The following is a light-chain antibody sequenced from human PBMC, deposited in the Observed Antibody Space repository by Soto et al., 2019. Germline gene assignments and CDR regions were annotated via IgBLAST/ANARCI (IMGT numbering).Light chain of an antibody. Sequence: IMLSQTPCTLSLSPGERATLSCRVSQTVDSNFLAWYQQKPGQAPRLLIYGASSRATGIPDRFSGSGSGTDFTLTISSLQSEDFAVYYCQQYNNWPLTFGGGTKVDIK. CDR1: QTVDSNF. V-gene: IGKV3-20*01. CDR3: QQYNNWPLT. J-gene: IGKJ4*01. CDR2: GAS.